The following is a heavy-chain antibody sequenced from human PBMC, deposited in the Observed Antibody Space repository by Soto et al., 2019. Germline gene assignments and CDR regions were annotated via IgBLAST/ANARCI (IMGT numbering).Heavy chain of an antibody. Sequence: SETLSLTCAVYGGSFSGYYWSWIRQPPGKGLEWIGEINHSGSTNYNPSLKSRVTISVDTSKNQFSLKLSSVTAADTAVYYCARGHIYCSGGSCYALAYYYYYYYMDVWGKGTTVTVSS. CDR2: INHSGST. V-gene: IGHV4-34*01. CDR3: ARGHIYCSGGSCYALAYYYYYYYMDV. J-gene: IGHJ6*03. CDR1: GGSFSGYY. D-gene: IGHD2-15*01.